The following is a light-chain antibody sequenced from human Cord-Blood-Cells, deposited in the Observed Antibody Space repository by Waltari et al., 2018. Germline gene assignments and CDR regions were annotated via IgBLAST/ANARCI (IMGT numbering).Light chain of an antibody. CDR3: QQYNNWAPLT. Sequence: IVMTQSPATLSVSPGDRATLSCRASQSVSSNLALYQQKPGQAPRLLIYGASTRATGIPARFSGSWSGTEFTLTISSLQSEDFAVYYCQQYNNWAPLTFGGGTKVEIK. CDR2: GAS. J-gene: IGKJ4*01. V-gene: IGKV3-15*01. CDR1: QSVSSN.